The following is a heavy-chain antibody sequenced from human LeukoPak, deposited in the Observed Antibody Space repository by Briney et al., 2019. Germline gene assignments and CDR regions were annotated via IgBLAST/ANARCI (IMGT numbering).Heavy chain of an antibody. D-gene: IGHD6-13*01. CDR1: GGTFSSYA. J-gene: IGHJ4*02. Sequence: SVTVSCTASGGTFSSYAISWVRQAPGQGLEWMGGIIPIFGTANYAQKFQGRVTITTDESTSTAYMELSSLRSEDTAVYYCASSSGSSISFDYWGQGTLVTVSS. CDR3: ASSSGSSISFDY. CDR2: IIPIFGTA. V-gene: IGHV1-69*05.